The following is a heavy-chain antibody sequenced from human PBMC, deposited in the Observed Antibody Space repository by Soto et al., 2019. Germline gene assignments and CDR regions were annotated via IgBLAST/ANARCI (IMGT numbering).Heavy chain of an antibody. CDR3: AKDMGTNSGYDLDY. V-gene: IGHV3-9*01. J-gene: IGHJ4*02. Sequence: EVQLVESGGGLVQPGRSLRLSCAASGFTFDDYAMHWVRQAPGKGLEWVSGISWNSGSIGYADSVKGLFTISRDNAKNSLYLQMNSLRAEDTALYYCAKDMGTNSGYDLDYWGQGTLVTVSS. CDR1: GFTFDDYA. D-gene: IGHD5-12*01. CDR2: ISWNSGSI.